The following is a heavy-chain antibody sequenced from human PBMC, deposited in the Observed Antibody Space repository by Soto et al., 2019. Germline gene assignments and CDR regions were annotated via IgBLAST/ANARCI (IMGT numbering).Heavy chain of an antibody. Sequence: EVQLLESGGGLVQRGGSLRLSCAASGFTFSNYAMSWVRQAPGKGLEWVSSISTGGGSIFYADSVKGRYTISRDNYKNVLYLHMNSLRDEDTAVYYCAKDSQGGYSDGSGNYILRAFDYWGQGTLVTVSA. D-gene: IGHD3-22*01. CDR1: GFTFSNYA. J-gene: IGHJ4*02. V-gene: IGHV3-23*01. CDR2: ISTGGGSI. CDR3: AKDSQGGYSDGSGNYILRAFDY.